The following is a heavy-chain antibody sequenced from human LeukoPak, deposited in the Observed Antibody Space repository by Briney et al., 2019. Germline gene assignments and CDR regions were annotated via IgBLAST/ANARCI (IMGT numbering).Heavy chain of an antibody. CDR3: ARDYYDSSGYTDY. D-gene: IGHD3-22*01. CDR2: IYYSGST. Sequence: PSETLSLTCTVSGYSISSGYYWGWIRQPPGKGLEWIGSIYYSGSTYYNPSLKSRVTISVATSKNQFSLKLSSVTAADTAVYYCARDYYDSSGYTDYWGQGTLVTVSS. CDR1: GYSISSGYY. J-gene: IGHJ4*02. V-gene: IGHV4-38-2*02.